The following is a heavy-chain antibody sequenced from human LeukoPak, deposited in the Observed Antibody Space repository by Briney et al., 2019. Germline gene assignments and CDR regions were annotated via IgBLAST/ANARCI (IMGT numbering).Heavy chain of an antibody. CDR2: IYYSGSS. Sequence: SETLSLTCTVSGGSLSSSSYYWGWIRQPPGKGLEWIGSIYYSGSSYYNPSLKSRVTISVDTSKNQFALKLSSVTAADTAVYYCARRQQLVNWFDPWGQGTLVTVSS. V-gene: IGHV4-39*01. CDR1: GGSLSSSSYY. J-gene: IGHJ5*02. D-gene: IGHD6-13*01. CDR3: ARRQQLVNWFDP.